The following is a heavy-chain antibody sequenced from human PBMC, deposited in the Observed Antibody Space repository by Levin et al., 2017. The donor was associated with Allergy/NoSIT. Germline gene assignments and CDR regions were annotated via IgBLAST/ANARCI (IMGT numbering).Heavy chain of an antibody. V-gene: IGHV1-18*01. J-gene: IGHJ6*02. D-gene: IGHD5-18*01. Sequence: ASVKVSCKASGYTFTSYGISWVRQAPGQGLEWMGWISAYNGNTNYAQKLQGRVTMTTDTSTSTAYMELRSLRSDDTAVYYCARSDDIQLPPRYYYGMDVWGQGTTVTVSS. CDR3: ARSDDIQLPPRYYYGMDV. CDR2: ISAYNGNT. CDR1: GYTFTSYG.